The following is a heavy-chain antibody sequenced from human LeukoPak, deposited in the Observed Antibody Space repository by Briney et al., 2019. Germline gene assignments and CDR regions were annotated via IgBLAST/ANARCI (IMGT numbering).Heavy chain of an antibody. CDR1: GGTFSSYA. CDR2: IIPIFGTA. Sequence: SVKVSCKASGGTFSSYAISWVRQAPGQGLEWMGGIIPIFGTANYAQKFQGRVTITTDESTSTAYMELSSLRSEDTAVYYCARVGHPKRSSSRHSYYYYYMDVWGKGTTVTVSS. CDR3: ARVGHPKRSSSRHSYYYYYMDV. D-gene: IGHD6-6*01. J-gene: IGHJ6*03. V-gene: IGHV1-69*05.